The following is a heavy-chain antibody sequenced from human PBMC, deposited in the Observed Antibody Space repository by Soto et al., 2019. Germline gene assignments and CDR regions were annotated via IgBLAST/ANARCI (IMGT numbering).Heavy chain of an antibody. D-gene: IGHD4-17*01. J-gene: IGHJ6*02. CDR2: INPSGGST. V-gene: IGHV1-46*03. Sequence: GASVKVSCKASGYTFTSYYMHWVRQAPGQGLEWMGIINPSGGSTSYAQKFQGRVTMTRDTSTSTVYMELSSLRSEDTAVYYCARECIAVTTYYYGMDVWGQGTTVTVSS. CDR1: GYTFTSYY. CDR3: ARECIAVTTYYYGMDV.